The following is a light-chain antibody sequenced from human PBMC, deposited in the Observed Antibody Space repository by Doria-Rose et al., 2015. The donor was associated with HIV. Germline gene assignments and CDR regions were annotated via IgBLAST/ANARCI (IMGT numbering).Light chain of an antibody. CDR1: QRVKSSY. CDR3: QQYGTSRGT. Sequence: TQSPGTLSLSPEARATLSCRASQRVKSSYLAWYQQKPGQAPRLLIYDASTRATGIPDRFSGSGSGTDFTLTISRLEPEDVAVYYCQQYGTSRGTFGQGTRLEIK. J-gene: IGKJ5*01. V-gene: IGKV3-20*01. CDR2: DAS.